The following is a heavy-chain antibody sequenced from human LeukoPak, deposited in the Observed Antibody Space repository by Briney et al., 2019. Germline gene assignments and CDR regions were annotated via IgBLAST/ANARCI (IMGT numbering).Heavy chain of an antibody. CDR3: ARHLNTDMVKAHFGY. J-gene: IGHJ4*02. CDR2: IHYSGST. V-gene: IGHV4-59*08. CDR1: GGSISTYY. D-gene: IGHD5-18*01. Sequence: SETLSLTCTVSGGSISTYYWSWIRQPPGKGLEWIAYIHYSGSTDYSPWLKSRVSISLDTSKNQFSLKLTSVTAADTAVYYCARHLNTDMVKAHFGYWGQGTLVTVSS.